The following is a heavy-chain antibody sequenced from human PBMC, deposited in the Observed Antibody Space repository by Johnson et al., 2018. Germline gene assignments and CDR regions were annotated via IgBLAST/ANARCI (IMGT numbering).Heavy chain of an antibody. Sequence: VQLVQSGGGSVQPGGSLRLACSTSGFTFSNYYMSWVRQAPGKGLEWVANIKEDATEKNYVDSVKGRFTISRDNAKKSVYLQMSSRRVEDTAVYYWVVGMVDFEHWGQGSLVTVSA. D-gene: IGHD2-15*01. CDR2: IKEDATEK. V-gene: IGHV3-7*01. CDR1: GFTFSNYY. J-gene: IGHJ1*01. CDR3: VVGMVDFEH.